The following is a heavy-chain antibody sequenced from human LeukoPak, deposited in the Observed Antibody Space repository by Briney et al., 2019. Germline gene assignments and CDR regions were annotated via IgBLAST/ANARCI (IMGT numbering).Heavy chain of an antibody. CDR3: ARAFSDTSPAYYDFWSGYYTPTYYFDY. Sequence: SETLSLTCTVSGASIGSHYWGWIRQPPGKTLEWIGYIYYSGSTNYNPSLKSRVTISVDTSKNQFSLKLSSVTAADTAVYYCARAFSDTSPAYYDFWSGYYTPTYYFDYWGQGTLVTVSS. J-gene: IGHJ4*02. CDR1: GASIGSHY. V-gene: IGHV4-59*11. D-gene: IGHD3-3*01. CDR2: IYYSGST.